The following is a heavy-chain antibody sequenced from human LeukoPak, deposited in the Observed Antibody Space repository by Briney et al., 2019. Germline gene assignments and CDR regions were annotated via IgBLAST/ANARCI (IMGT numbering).Heavy chain of an antibody. Sequence: SETLSLTCAVYGGSLSGYYWSGIRQPPGEGGEWIVEIYHSGSTNYNPSLKSRVTISVDTSKTQFSLKLSSVAAADTAVYYCARVGGLRPYYYYGMDVWGQGTTVTVSS. J-gene: IGHJ6*02. V-gene: IGHV4-34*01. CDR3: ARVGGLRPYYYYGMDV. D-gene: IGHD4-17*01. CDR2: IYHSGST. CDR1: GGSLSGYY.